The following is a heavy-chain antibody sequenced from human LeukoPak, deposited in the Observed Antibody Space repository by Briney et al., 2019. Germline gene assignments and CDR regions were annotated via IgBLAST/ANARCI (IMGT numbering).Heavy chain of an antibody. V-gene: IGHV4-59*01. CDR2: LYNRGST. J-gene: IGHJ3*02. Sequence: SETLSLTCTVSGGSISSYYWSWIRQPPGKGLEWIGYLYNRGSTNYNPSLKSRVTISVDTPKNQFSLKLRSVTAADTAAYYCARDRPGIAVAGDAFDIWGQGTVVTVSS. CDR3: ARDRPGIAVAGDAFDI. D-gene: IGHD6-19*01. CDR1: GGSISSYY.